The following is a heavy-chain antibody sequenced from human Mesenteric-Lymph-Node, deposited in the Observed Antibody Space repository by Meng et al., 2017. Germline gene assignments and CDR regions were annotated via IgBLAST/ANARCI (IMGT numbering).Heavy chain of an antibody. CDR2: VKYSEST. CDR3: ARVFSYSSSWTYYGMDV. CDR1: GGSFSGHY. J-gene: IGHJ6*02. V-gene: IGHV4-34*01. D-gene: IGHD6-13*01. Sequence: GSLRLSCAVYGGSFSGHYWSWIRQPPGKGLEWIGEVKYSESTYYNPSLKSRVTISVDTSKNQFSLKLSSVTAADTAVYYCARVFSYSSSWTYYGMDVWGQGTTVTVSS.